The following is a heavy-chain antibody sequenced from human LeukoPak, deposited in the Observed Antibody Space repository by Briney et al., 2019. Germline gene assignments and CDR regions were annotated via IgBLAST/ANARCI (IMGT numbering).Heavy chain of an antibody. Sequence: GASVKVSCKACGGTFSTNAISWVRQAPGQGLEWVGGLIPIFGTTHYAQKLQGRATIITDESTSTAYMVLSSLRSDDTAVYYCARGGGPYGSTGFFAGPFDYWGQGTLVTVSS. CDR1: GGTFSTNA. V-gene: IGHV1-69*05. D-gene: IGHD6-19*01. CDR3: ARGGGPYGSTGFFAGPFDY. J-gene: IGHJ4*02. CDR2: LIPIFGTT.